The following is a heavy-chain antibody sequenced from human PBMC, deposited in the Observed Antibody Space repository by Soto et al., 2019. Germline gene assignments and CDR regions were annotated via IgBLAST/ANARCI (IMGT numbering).Heavy chain of an antibody. J-gene: IGHJ3*02. CDR1: GYSFTSYW. Sequence: GESLKISCKGSGYSFTSYWIGWVRQMNGKGLEWMGIIYPGDSDTRYSPSFQGQVTISADKSISTAYLQWSSLKASDTAMYYCAGGYCSGGSCYHDAFDIWGQGTMVTVSS. V-gene: IGHV5-51*01. CDR3: AGGYCSGGSCYHDAFDI. D-gene: IGHD2-15*01. CDR2: IYPGDSDT.